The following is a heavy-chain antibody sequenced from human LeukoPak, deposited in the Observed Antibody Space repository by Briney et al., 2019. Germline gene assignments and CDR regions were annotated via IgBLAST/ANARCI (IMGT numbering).Heavy chain of an antibody. CDR2: ISAFTGNT. V-gene: IGHV1-18*01. CDR3: ARGLRGYCSGGSCYPGGWCDP. J-gene: IGHJ5*02. Sequence: ASVQVSCQASGYTFTRYGLRWVRQAPGPGLEWMGWISAFTGNTNYAQKLQGRVTMTTDTTTNTAYQELRSLRSDDTAVDYCARGLRGYCSGGSCYPGGWCDPWGQRTLVTVSS. CDR1: GYTFTRYG. D-gene: IGHD2-15*01.